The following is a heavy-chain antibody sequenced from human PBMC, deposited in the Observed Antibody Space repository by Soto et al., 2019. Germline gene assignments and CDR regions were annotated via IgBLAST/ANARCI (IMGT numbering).Heavy chain of an antibody. CDR1: GFTFSNAW. V-gene: IGHV3-15*01. CDR2: IKSKTDGGTT. Sequence: EVQLVESGGGLVKPGGSLRLSCAASGFTFSNAWMSWVRQAPGKGLEWVGRIKSKTDGGTTDYAAPVKGRFTISRDDSKNTLYLQMNSLKTEDTAVYYCTTVLKQWLAREDYWGQGTLVTVSS. D-gene: IGHD6-19*01. J-gene: IGHJ4*02. CDR3: TTVLKQWLAREDY.